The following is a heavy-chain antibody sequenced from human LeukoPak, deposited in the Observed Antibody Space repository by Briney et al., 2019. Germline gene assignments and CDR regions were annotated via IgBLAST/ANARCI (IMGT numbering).Heavy chain of an antibody. D-gene: IGHD2-15*01. Sequence: ASVKVSCKASGYTFTSYGISWVRQAPGQGLEWMGLISVYNGITNYAQKVQDRVTMTTDTSTSTAYMELRSLRSDDTAIYYCAREAQAVVSRAIIYYYYGMDVWGQGTTVTVSS. CDR1: GYTFTSYG. J-gene: IGHJ6*02. V-gene: IGHV1-18*01. CDR3: AREAQAVVSRAIIYYYYGMDV. CDR2: ISVYNGIT.